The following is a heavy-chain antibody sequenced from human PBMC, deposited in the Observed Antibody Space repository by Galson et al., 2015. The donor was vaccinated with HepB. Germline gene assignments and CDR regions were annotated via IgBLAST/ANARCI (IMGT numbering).Heavy chain of an antibody. CDR2: FDPEDGET. V-gene: IGHV1-24*01. Sequence: SVKVSCKVSGYTLTELSMHWVRQAPGKGLEWMGGFDPEDGETIYAQKFQGRVTMTEDTSTDTAYMELSSLRSEDTAVYYCATDLENPLCSSTSCPSGVWGKGTTVTVSS. J-gene: IGHJ6*04. D-gene: IGHD2-2*01. CDR3: ATDLENPLCSSTSCPSGV. CDR1: GYTLTELS.